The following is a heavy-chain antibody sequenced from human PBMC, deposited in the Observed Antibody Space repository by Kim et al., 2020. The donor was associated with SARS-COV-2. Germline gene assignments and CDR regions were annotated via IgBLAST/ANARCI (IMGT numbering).Heavy chain of an antibody. Sequence: GKGRFTISRDNSKNTLYLQMNSLRADDTTVYYCAKLTLGYCSSTSCPLDYWGQGTLVTVSS. J-gene: IGHJ4*02. V-gene: IGHV3-23*01. D-gene: IGHD2-2*01. CDR3: AKLTLGYCSSTSCPLDY.